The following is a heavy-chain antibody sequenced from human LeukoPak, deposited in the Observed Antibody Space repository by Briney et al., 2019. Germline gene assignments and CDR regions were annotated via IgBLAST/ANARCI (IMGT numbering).Heavy chain of an antibody. Sequence: SETLSLTCAVYGGSFSGYYWSWIRHPPGKGLEWIGEINHSGSTNYNPSLKSRVTISVDTSKNQFSLKLSSVTAADTAVYYCARIRYFDPFDYWGQGTLVTVSS. CDR2: INHSGST. CDR1: GGSFSGYY. J-gene: IGHJ4*02. CDR3: ARIRYFDPFDY. D-gene: IGHD3-9*01. V-gene: IGHV4-34*01.